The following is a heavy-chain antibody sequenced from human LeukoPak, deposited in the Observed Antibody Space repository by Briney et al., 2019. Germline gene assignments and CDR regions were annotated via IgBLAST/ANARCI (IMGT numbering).Heavy chain of an antibody. V-gene: IGHV4-4*02. CDR1: GGSISSGSW. Sequence: PSGTLSLTCAVSGGSISSGSWWNWVRQPPGKGLEWIGEIYHSGSTNCNPSLKSRVTISLDKSENQFSLKLTSVTAADTAVYYCAGIPGFGELANAFDIWGQGTMVTVSS. CDR2: IYHSGST. J-gene: IGHJ3*02. D-gene: IGHD3-10*01. CDR3: AGIPGFGELANAFDI.